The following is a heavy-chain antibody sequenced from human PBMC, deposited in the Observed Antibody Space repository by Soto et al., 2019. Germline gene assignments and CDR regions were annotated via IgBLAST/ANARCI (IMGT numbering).Heavy chain of an antibody. CDR1: GFTFSSYA. V-gene: IGHV3-23*01. J-gene: IGHJ6*02. CDR3: AKVLSSTNCYGLCSYAMDV. CDR2: ISGSGGTT. D-gene: IGHD2-2*01. Sequence: EVQLLESGGGLVQPGGSLRLSCEASGFTFSSYAMSWVRQAPGKGLEWVSAISGSGGTTYYADSVKGRLTISRDISKNTLYLQVNSLRAEDTAIYYCAKVLSSTNCYGLCSYAMDVWGQGTTVTVSS.